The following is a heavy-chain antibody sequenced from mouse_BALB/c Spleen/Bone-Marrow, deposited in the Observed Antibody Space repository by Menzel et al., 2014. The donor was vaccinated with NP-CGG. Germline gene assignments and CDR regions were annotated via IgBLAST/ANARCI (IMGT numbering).Heavy chain of an antibody. CDR2: IRNKANGYTT. CDR1: GFTFSDYY. D-gene: IGHD1-1*01. CDR3: ARDSLSTVSPFAY. J-gene: IGHJ2*01. V-gene: IGHV7-3*02. Sequence: EVMLVESGGGLVQPGGSLTLSCATSGFTFSDYYMNWVRQPPGKALEWLGFIRNKANGYTTEYSASVKGRFTISRDNSQSILYLQMNTLRAEDSATYYCARDSLSTVSPFAYWGPGSPLTVSS.